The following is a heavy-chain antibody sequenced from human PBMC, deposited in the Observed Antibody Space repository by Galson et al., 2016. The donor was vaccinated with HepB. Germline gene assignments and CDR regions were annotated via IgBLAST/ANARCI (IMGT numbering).Heavy chain of an antibody. CDR1: GGSVSDNYW. J-gene: IGHJ4*02. D-gene: IGHD1/OR15-1a*01. Sequence: SETLSLTCAVSGGSVSDNYWWSWVRQSPEKGLEWIGEIYQTGTANYNPSFTSRATISVDKSKNQISLRRNSVTAADTALYYCARGNLGTTASMAFDYWGPGTLVSVST. V-gene: IGHV4-4*02. CDR2: IYQTGTA. CDR3: ARGNLGTTASMAFDY.